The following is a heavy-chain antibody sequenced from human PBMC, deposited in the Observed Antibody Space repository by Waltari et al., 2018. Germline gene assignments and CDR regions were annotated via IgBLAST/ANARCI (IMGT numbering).Heavy chain of an antibody. V-gene: IGHV3-48*03. CDR1: GFTFKNYE. CDR3: TRGGSDFWTGGERRFYFED. D-gene: IGHD3-3*01. Sequence: EVQLEESGGGFVQTGGSLRLSCAASGFTFKNYEMNWVRQAPGKGVEWVSSISNSGGTVYYAGAVKGRCFVSRGNTKASLDLQMNSLRPEDTAVYYCTRGGSDFWTGGERRFYFEDWGLGTLVTVSS. J-gene: IGHJ4*02. CDR2: ISNSGGTV.